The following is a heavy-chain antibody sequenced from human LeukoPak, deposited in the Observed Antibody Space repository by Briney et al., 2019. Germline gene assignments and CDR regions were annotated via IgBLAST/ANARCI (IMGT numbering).Heavy chain of an antibody. CDR1: GGSFSSYY. CDR2: INHSEGT. Sequence: SETLSLTCAVYGGSFSSYYWSWIRQPPGKGLEWIGEINHSEGTNYNPSLKSRVTMSVDTSKNQFSLKLSSVTAADTAVYYCARDWAGYSSGWHPFDYWGREPWSPSPQ. CDR3: ARDWAGYSSGWHPFDY. J-gene: IGHJ4*02. D-gene: IGHD6-19*01. V-gene: IGHV4-34*01.